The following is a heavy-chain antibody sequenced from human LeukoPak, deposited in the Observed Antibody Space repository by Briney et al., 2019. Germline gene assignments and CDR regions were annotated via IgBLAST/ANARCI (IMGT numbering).Heavy chain of an antibody. J-gene: IGHJ4*02. V-gene: IGHV3-48*01. CDR1: GFTVSSFA. CDR2: INNIGSVT. CDR3: ARDWPYSSSSRPFDY. D-gene: IGHD6-6*01. Sequence: GGSLRLSCAASGFTVSSFAMSWVRQAPGKGLEWVSYINNIGSVTHYADSVKGRFTISRDNAKNSVYLQMNSLRAEDTAVYYCARDWPYSSSSRPFDYWGQGTLVTVCS.